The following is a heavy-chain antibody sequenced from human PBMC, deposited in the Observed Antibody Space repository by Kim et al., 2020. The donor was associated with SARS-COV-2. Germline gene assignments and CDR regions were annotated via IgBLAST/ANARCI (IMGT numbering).Heavy chain of an antibody. D-gene: IGHD3-22*01. CDR2: MHPGDSDT. CDR3: ARRYDSSGYHVDF. Sequence: GESLKISCQGSGYTFTTYWIARVRQMPGKGLEWMGIMHPGDSDTRYSPPFQGQVTMSADKSINPAYLYLSSLKASDTAMYYCARRYDSSGYHVDFWGQGTPVPVSS. V-gene: IGHV5-51*01. J-gene: IGHJ4*02. CDR1: GYTFTTYW.